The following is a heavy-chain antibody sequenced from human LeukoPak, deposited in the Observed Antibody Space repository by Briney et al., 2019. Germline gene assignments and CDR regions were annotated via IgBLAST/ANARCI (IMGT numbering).Heavy chain of an antibody. CDR3: ARHRYDSSGLYLCYFDD. V-gene: IGHV4-39*01. CDR2: IYYSGTT. D-gene: IGHD3-22*01. CDR1: GGSISSTNYY. J-gene: IGHJ4*02. Sequence: PSETLSLTCTVSGGSISSTNYYWGLIRQPPGKGLEWIGSIYYSGTTNYNPSLKSRVTLSVDTSKNQFSLKLSSVTAADTAVYHCARHRYDSSGLYLCYFDDWGQGSLVTVSS.